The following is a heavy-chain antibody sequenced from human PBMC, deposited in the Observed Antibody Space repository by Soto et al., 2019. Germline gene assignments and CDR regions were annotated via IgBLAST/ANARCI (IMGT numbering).Heavy chain of an antibody. D-gene: IGHD6-19*01. Sequence: GGSLRLSCAASGFTVSYYYMSWVRQAPGKGLEWISVVYSGGSTYYADSVKGKFTISRDNSKNTLYLQMNSLRAEDTAVYYCARGNIGVAGARIPYYFDYWGQGTLVTVSS. CDR2: VYSGGST. J-gene: IGHJ4*02. V-gene: IGHV3-66*01. CDR3: ARGNIGVAGARIPYYFDY. CDR1: GFTVSYYY.